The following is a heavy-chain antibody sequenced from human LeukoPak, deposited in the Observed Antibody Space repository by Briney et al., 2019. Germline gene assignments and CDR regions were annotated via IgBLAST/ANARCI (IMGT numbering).Heavy chain of an antibody. CDR1: GYTFTSYY. D-gene: IGHD2-2*01. J-gene: IGHJ4*02. V-gene: IGHV1-46*01. CDR2: INPSGGST. CDR3: ASSVVPAAEFDY. Sequence: ASVKVSCKASGYTFTSYYMHWVRQAPGQGLEWMGIINPSGGSTSYAQKFQGRVTVTRDTSTSTVYMELSSLRSEDTAVYYCASSVVPAAEFDYWGQGTLVTVSS.